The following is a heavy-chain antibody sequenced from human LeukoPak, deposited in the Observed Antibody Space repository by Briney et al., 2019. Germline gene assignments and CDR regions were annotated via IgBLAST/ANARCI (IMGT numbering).Heavy chain of an antibody. J-gene: IGHJ1*01. CDR1: GFTVSSNY. Sequence: GGSLILSCAASGFTVSSNYMSWVRQAPGKGLEWVSVIYSGGSTYYADSVKGRFTISRDNSKNPLYLQMNSLRAEDTAVYYCASPYDSSGYQYFQHWGQGTLVTVSS. CDR3: ASPYDSSGYQYFQH. CDR2: IYSGGST. V-gene: IGHV3-66*01. D-gene: IGHD3-22*01.